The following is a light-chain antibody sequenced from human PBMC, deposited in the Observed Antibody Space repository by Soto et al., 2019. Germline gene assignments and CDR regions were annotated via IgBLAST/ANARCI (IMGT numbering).Light chain of an antibody. J-gene: IGKJ2*01. V-gene: IGKV3-11*01. Sequence: EIVLTQSPATLSFSPGERATLSCRASQSVSSYLAWYQKKPGQAPRLLIYDASNRATGIPARFSGSGSGTDFTLTIRSLEPEDFAFYYCQQLCNWHRDTSVQGTKLEIK. CDR3: QQLCNWHRDT. CDR2: DAS. CDR1: QSVSSY.